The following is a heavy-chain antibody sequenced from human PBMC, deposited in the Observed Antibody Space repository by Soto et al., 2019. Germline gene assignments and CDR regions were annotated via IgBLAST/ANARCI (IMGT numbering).Heavy chain of an antibody. CDR3: ARVDDY. CDR2: INHRGST. J-gene: IGHJ4*02. CDR1: GGSFKGYY. Sequence: PSETLSLTCAVYGGSFKGYYWSWVRQSPGKGLEWIGEINHRGSTNYNPSLKTRVTISVDTSKNQFSLKLTSVTAADTAVCYCARVDDYWGQGTQVTVSS. V-gene: IGHV4-34*01.